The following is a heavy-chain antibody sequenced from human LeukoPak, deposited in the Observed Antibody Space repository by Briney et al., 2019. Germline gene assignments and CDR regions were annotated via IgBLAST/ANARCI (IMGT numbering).Heavy chain of an antibody. CDR2: ISSNGGST. V-gene: IGHV3-64*01. Sequence: GGSLRLSCAASGFTFSSYAMHWVRQAPGKGLEYVSAISSNGGSTYYANSVKGRFTISRDNSKNTLYLQMGSLRAEDMAVYYCARDPLLPGIAAGPFDYWGQGTLVTVSS. CDR3: ARDPLLPGIAAGPFDY. D-gene: IGHD6-13*01. J-gene: IGHJ4*02. CDR1: GFTFSSYA.